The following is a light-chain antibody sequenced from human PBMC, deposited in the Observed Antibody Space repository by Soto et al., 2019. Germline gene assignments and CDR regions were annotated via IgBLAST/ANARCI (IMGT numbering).Light chain of an antibody. CDR1: QSIGTY. V-gene: IGKV1-27*01. J-gene: IGKJ5*01. CDR2: AAS. CDR3: QKYNSAFRT. Sequence: TQSPGILSLSPGERATLSCWASQSIGTYVNWYQQKPGKVPKLLIYAASTLQSGVPSRFSGSGSGTDFTLTISSLQPEDVATYYCQKYNSAFRTFGQGTRLEIK.